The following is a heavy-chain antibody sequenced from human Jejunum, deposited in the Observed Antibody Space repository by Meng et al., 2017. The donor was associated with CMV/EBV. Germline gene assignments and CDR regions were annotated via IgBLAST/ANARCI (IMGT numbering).Heavy chain of an antibody. J-gene: IGHJ6*02. CDR3: ARDRYSYGRYYYYYAMDV. CDR1: FSSSW. Sequence: FSSSWMHWVRQAPGKGLEWVANIKEDGSEKYYVDSVKGRFTISRDNAKNSLYLQMNSLRAEDTAVYYCARDRYSYGRYYYYYAMDVWGQGTTVTVSS. D-gene: IGHD5-18*01. V-gene: IGHV3-7*01. CDR2: IKEDGSEK.